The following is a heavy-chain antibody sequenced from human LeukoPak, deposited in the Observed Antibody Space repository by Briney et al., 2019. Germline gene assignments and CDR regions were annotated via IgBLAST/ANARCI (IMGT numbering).Heavy chain of an antibody. CDR2: INHSGST. D-gene: IGHD2-21*02. CDR3: AWPEAVTPHDAFDI. J-gene: IGHJ3*02. CDR1: GGSFSGYY. V-gene: IGHV4-34*01. Sequence: PSETLSLTCAVYGGSFSGYYWNWIRQPPGKGLEWIAEINHSGSTDYSPSLKSRVTISVDTSKNQFSLKLSSVTAADTAVYYCAWPEAVTPHDAFDIWGQGTMVTVSS.